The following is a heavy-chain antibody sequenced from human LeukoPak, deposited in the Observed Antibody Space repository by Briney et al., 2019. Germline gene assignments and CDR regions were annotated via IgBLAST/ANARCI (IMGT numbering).Heavy chain of an antibody. Sequence: GGSLRLSCAASGFTLSSNYMSWVRQAPGKGLEWVSVVYSSGSTYYADSVKGRFTISRDNSKHTLYLQMNSLRAEDTAVYYCARGRCITIFGVIIDRYFDYWGQGTLVTVSS. CDR2: VYSSGST. J-gene: IGHJ4*02. V-gene: IGHV3-66*01. CDR1: GFTLSSNY. CDR3: ARGRCITIFGVIIDRYFDY. D-gene: IGHD3-3*01.